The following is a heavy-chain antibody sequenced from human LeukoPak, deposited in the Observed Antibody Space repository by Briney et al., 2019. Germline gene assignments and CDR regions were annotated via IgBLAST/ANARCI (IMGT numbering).Heavy chain of an antibody. J-gene: IGHJ4*02. V-gene: IGHV4-59*08. CDR3: ARLDCGGDCYVDY. CDR1: GASFTSNY. CDR2: IYYSGTT. D-gene: IGHD2-21*02. Sequence: SETLSLTCTVSGASFTSNYWSWIRQPPGKGLEWIGYIYYSGTTTYNPSLKRRVTMSVDMSKTQFSLRLNSVTATDTAVYYCARLDCGGDCYVDYWGQGNLVTVSS.